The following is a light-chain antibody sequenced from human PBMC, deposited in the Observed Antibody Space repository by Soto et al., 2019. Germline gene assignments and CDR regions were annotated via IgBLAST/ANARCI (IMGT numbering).Light chain of an antibody. CDR3: QQYHTLPIT. Sequence: DIVMTQSPATLSVAPGERVTFSCRASQGVSRKLAWYQHKPGQAPRLLISGASTGATGIPARFSGSGSGTEFTLTLSSLQSEDCAIYYCQQYHTLPITFGGGTKVEIK. J-gene: IGKJ4*01. CDR1: QGVSRK. V-gene: IGKV3-15*01. CDR2: GAS.